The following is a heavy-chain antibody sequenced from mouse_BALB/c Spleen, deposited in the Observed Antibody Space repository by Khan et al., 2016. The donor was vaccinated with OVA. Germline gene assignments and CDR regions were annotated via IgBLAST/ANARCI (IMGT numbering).Heavy chain of an antibody. V-gene: IGHV2-6-5*01. Sequence: QVQLKESGPGLVAPSQSLSITCTVSGFSLTDYGVSWIRQPPGKGLEWLGVIWGGGSTSYNSALKSRLSISKDNSKSQVFLKMSSLQTDDTAMYYCAKGVWFYYYALDYWGQGTSVTVSS. CDR2: IWGGGST. CDR3: AKGVWFYYYALDY. D-gene: IGHD2-2*01. CDR1: GFSLTDYG. J-gene: IGHJ4*01.